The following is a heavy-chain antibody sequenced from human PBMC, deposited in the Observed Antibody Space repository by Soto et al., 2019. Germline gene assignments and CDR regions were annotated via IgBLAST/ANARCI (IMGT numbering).Heavy chain of an antibody. V-gene: IGHV1-46*01. Sequence: GXSVKVSCEASGYTFTSYYMHWVRQAPVQGLEWMGIINPSGGSTSYAQKFQGRVTMTRDTSTSTIYMELSSLRSEDTAVYYCARSPPSLAVAGMSDWFDPWGQGTLVTVSS. CDR1: GYTFTSYY. CDR2: INPSGGST. CDR3: ARSPPSLAVAGMSDWFDP. J-gene: IGHJ5*02. D-gene: IGHD6-19*01.